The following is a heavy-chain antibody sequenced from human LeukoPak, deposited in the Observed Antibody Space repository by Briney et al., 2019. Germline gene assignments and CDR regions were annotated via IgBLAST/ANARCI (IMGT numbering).Heavy chain of an antibody. J-gene: IGHJ4*02. CDR2: IFPADSDT. CDR3: ASVYSSTSWDY. D-gene: IGHD6-13*01. Sequence: GESLKISCRASGYSFTTYWMGWVRQMPGKGLEWMGVIFPADSDTRYSPSFQGQVTISADKSISTAYLQWSSLKASDTAMYYCASVYSSTSWDYWGQGTLVTVSS. V-gene: IGHV5-51*01. CDR1: GYSFTTYW.